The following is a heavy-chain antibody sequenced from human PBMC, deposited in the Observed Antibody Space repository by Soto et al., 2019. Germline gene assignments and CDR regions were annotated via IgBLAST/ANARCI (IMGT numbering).Heavy chain of an antibody. CDR3: ARERYCSGGSCYPRFDY. V-gene: IGHV3-7*01. J-gene: IGHJ4*02. Sequence: GGSLRLSCAASGFTFSSYWMSWVRQAPGKGLEWVANIKQDGSEKYYVDSVKGRFTISRDNAKNSLYLQMNSLRAEDTAVYYCARERYCSGGSCYPRFDYWGQGTLVTVSS. CDR2: IKQDGSEK. D-gene: IGHD2-15*01. CDR1: GFTFSSYW.